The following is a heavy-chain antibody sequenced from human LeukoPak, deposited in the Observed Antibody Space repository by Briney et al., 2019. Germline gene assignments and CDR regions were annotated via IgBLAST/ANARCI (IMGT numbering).Heavy chain of an antibody. J-gene: IGHJ4*02. CDR3: ARRSDGETPFDY. Sequence: SETLSLTCAVSGASASRNWWSWVRQPPGRGLEWIGEIHHSGGTNYNPSLKRRVTMSLDNSNNHFSLKLSSVTAADTAVYYCARRSDGETPFDYWGQGTLVTVSS. D-gene: IGHD4-17*01. CDR2: IHHSGGT. CDR1: GASASRNW. V-gene: IGHV4-4*02.